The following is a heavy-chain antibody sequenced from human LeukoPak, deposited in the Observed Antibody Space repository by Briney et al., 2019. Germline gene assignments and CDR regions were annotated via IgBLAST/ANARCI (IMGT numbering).Heavy chain of an antibody. D-gene: IGHD5-18*01. CDR1: GFTFSSYW. CDR2: IKQDGSEK. Sequence: PGGSLRLSCAASGFTFSSYWMSWVRQAPGKGLEWVANIKQDGSEKYYVDSVKGRFTISRDNAKNSLYLQMNSLRAEDTAVYYCASDTVDTAVGIDYWGQGTLVTVSS. CDR3: ASDTVDTAVGIDY. J-gene: IGHJ4*02. V-gene: IGHV3-7*02.